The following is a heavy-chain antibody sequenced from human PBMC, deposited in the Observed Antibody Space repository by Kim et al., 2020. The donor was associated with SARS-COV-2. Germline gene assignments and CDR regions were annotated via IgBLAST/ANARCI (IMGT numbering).Heavy chain of an antibody. CDR1: GGSISSYY. V-gene: IGHV4-59*01. Sequence: SETLSLTCTVSGGSISSYYWTWIRQPPGKGLEWIGYIYYSGSTNYNPSLKSRVTISLDTSKNQFSLKLSSETAADTAVYYCARVANGDYDRYFDLWGRGTLVTVSS. CDR2: IYYSGST. J-gene: IGHJ2*01. D-gene: IGHD4-17*01. CDR3: ARVANGDYDRYFDL.